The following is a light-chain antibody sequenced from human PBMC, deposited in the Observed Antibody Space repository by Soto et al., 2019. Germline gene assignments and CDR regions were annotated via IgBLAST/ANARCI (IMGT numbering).Light chain of an antibody. V-gene: IGLV2-14*01. J-gene: IGLJ1*01. CDR1: SSDVGGYTY. Sequence: QSALTQPASVSGSPGQSITISCTGTSSDVGGYTYVSWYQHHPGKAPKLMIYEVSNRPSGVSNRFSGSKSGNTASLSISGLLAEDEADYYCSSYTSSNTLVFGPGTKLTVL. CDR3: SSYTSSNTLV. CDR2: EVS.